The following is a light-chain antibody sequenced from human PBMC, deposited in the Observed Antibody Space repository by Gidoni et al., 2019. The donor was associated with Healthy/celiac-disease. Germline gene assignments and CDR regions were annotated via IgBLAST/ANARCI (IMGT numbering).Light chain of an antibody. CDR1: QSVLYSSNNKNY. V-gene: IGKV4-1*01. Sequence: DIVMTQSPDSLAVSLGERATIHCKSSQSVLYSSNNKNYLAWYQQKPGQPPKLLIYWASTRESGVPDRFSGCGSGTDFTLTISSLQAEDVAVYYCQQYYSTPLTFGQGTKVEIK. CDR2: WAS. CDR3: QQYYSTPLT. J-gene: IGKJ1*01.